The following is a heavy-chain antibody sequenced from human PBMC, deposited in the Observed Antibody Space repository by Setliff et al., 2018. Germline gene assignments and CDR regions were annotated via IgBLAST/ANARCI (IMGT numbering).Heavy chain of an antibody. V-gene: IGHV3-7*03. CDR2: INQDGSEK. D-gene: IGHD2-2*03. Sequence: GGSLRLSCTASGFTFNTYWMSWVRQAPGKGLEWVANINQDGSEKYYVDSVKGRFTISRDNAKNSLYLQMNSLRAGDTAIYYCARDGYPGTSWGQGTLVTVSS. J-gene: IGHJ5*02. CDR3: ARDGYPGTS. CDR1: GFTFNTYW.